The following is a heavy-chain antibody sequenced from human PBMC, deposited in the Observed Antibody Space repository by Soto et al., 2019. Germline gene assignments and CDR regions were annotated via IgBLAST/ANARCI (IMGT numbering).Heavy chain of an antibody. D-gene: IGHD3-22*01. CDR2: INHSGST. CDR3: ARTMYYYDSSGYDY. V-gene: IGHV4-34*01. J-gene: IGHJ4*02. Sequence: SETLSLTCAVYGGSFSGYYWSWIRQPPGKGLEWIGEINHSGSTNYNPSLKSRVTISVDTSKNQFSLKLSSVTAADTAVYYCARTMYYYDSSGYDYWGQGTLVTVSS. CDR1: GGSFSGYY.